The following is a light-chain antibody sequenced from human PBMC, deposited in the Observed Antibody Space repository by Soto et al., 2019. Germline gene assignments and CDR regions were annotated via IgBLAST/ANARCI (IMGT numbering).Light chain of an antibody. J-gene: IGKJ1*01. V-gene: IGKV1-5*01. CDR1: QSISSW. Sequence: DIQITQSPSTLSASVGDRVTITCRASQSISSWLAWYQQKPGKAPKLLIYDASSLESGVPSRFSGSGFGTEFSLTISRLQPDDFATYYCQQYNGFSGTFGQGTKVDIK. CDR3: QQYNGFSGT. CDR2: DAS.